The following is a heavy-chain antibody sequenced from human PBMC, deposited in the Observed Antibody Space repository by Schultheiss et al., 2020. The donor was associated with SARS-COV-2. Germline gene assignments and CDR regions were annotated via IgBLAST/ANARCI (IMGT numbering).Heavy chain of an antibody. CDR3: VREGTAFPFDY. CDR2: ISSDSSTM. Sequence: GGSLRLSCAASGFTFSSHSFNWVRQAPGKGLEWVSYISSDSSTMYYADSVKGRFTISRDNAKNSLFLQMNSLRAEDTAVYYCVREGTAFPFDYWGQGTLVTVSS. J-gene: IGHJ4*02. D-gene: IGHD2-21*02. V-gene: IGHV3-48*01. CDR1: GFTFSSHS.